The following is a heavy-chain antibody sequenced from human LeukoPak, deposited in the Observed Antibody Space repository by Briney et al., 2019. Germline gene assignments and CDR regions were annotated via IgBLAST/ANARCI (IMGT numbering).Heavy chain of an antibody. J-gene: IGHJ4*02. CDR1: GFTFRSYS. D-gene: IGHD6-19*01. CDR3: ARDSSGWSRDY. Sequence: PGGSLRLSCAASGFTFRSYSMTWVRQAPGKGLEWVSCISRGSDYIYYADSVKGRFTISRDNAKNSLDLQMNSLGAEDTAVYYCARDSSGWSRDYWGQGTLVTVSS. CDR2: ISRGSDYI. V-gene: IGHV3-21*01.